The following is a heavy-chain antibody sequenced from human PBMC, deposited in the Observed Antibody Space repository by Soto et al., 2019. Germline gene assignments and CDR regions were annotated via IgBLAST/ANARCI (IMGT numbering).Heavy chain of an antibody. D-gene: IGHD2-2*01. CDR3: AQRRNLYRRHQPSFAY. J-gene: IGHJ4*02. CDR2: ICWDDDK. CDR1: GFSLSTSGVG. Sequence: QITLKESGPTLVKPTQPLTLTCTFSGFSLSTSGVGVGWIRQPPGKALEWLALICWDDDKRYSPALKSRLAITKDPSKNQVLLTLANMDPVDTATYYCAQRRNLYRRHQPSFAYWGQGTLVTVSS. V-gene: IGHV2-5*02.